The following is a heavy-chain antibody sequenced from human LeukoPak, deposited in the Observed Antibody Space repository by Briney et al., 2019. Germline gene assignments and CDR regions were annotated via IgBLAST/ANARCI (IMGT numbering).Heavy chain of an antibody. D-gene: IGHD5-24*01. V-gene: IGHV3-7*01. CDR1: GFTFSDYW. Sequence: PGGSLRLSCGVSGFTFSDYWMTWVRQAPGKGLEWLAGIKPDGSEAYYVDSVKGRFTISRDNARNSLYLQMNSLRAEGTAVYFCARVSNYIFDIWGQGTMVIVSS. CDR2: IKPDGSEA. CDR3: ARVSNYIFDI. J-gene: IGHJ3*02.